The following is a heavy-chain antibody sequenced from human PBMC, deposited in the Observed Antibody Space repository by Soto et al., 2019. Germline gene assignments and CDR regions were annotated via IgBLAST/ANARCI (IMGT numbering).Heavy chain of an antibody. V-gene: IGHV3-7*01. CDR1: GFTFSTYW. J-gene: IGHJ4*02. CDR2: LDQDGSER. Sequence: EVQLVESGGGLVQPGGSLRLSCAASGFTFSTYWMTWVRRPPGKGLEWVANLDQDGSERYYVDSVRGRFTISRDNAKNSLYLQMTSLRAGDTAVYYCVCGGNFFVYWGQGTLVTVSP. D-gene: IGHD3-16*01. CDR3: VCGGNFFVY.